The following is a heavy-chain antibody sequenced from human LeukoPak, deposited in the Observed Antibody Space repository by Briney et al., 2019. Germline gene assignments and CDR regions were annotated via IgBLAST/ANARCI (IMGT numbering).Heavy chain of an antibody. J-gene: IGHJ4*02. Sequence: GGSLRLSCAASGFTFSSYAMLWVRQAPGKGLEWVAVISYDGSNKYYADSVKGRFTISRDNSKNTLYLQMNSLRAEDTAVYYCARGGSYFVYWGQGTLVTVSS. CDR2: ISYDGSNK. CDR3: ARGGSYFVY. V-gene: IGHV3-30-3*01. CDR1: GFTFSSYA. D-gene: IGHD1-26*01.